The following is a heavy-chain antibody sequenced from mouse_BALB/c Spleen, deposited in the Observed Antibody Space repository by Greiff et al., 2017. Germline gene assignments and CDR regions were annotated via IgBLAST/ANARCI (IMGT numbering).Heavy chain of an antibody. D-gene: IGHD2-4*01. CDR1: GVSFTSGY. Sequence: EVQVVESGPSLVKPSQTLSLTCSVTGVSFTSGYWNWIRKIPGNKLEYMGYISYSGSTYYNPSLKSRLSITRDTSKNQYYLQLNSVTTEDTATYYGARWEYDNDDAMDYWGQGTSVTVSS. CDR3: ARWEYDNDDAMDY. J-gene: IGHJ4*01. V-gene: IGHV3-8*02. CDR2: ISYSGST.